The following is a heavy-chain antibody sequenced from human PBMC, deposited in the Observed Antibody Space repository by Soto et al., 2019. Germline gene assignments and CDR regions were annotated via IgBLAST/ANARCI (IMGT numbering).Heavy chain of an antibody. Sequence: GGSLRLSCAGSGFTFSAYGMSWVRQAPGKGLEWVSGISVSGTSTYYADSVKGRFTISRDNSKNTLYLQMKRLRAEDTALYYCAKDWTRGSGGYPDYFDYWGQGTLVTVSS. CDR2: ISVSGTST. CDR3: AKDWTRGSGGYPDYFDY. J-gene: IGHJ4*02. CDR1: GFTFSAYG. V-gene: IGHV3-23*01. D-gene: IGHD3-10*01.